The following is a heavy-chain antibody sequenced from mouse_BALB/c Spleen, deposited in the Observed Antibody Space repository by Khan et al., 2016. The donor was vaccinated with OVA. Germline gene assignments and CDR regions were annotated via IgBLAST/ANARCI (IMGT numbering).Heavy chain of an antibody. CDR3: ARDYWFAY. Sequence: EVELVESGGGLVQPGGSLKLSCAASGFTFSNYAMSWVRQTPEKRLEWVASISSGGSTYYPDSVKGRFTISRDNARNILYLQMSSLRSEDTAMYYCARDYWFAYWGQGTLVTVS. CDR2: ISSGGST. V-gene: IGHV5-6-5*01. CDR1: GFTFSNYA. J-gene: IGHJ3*01.